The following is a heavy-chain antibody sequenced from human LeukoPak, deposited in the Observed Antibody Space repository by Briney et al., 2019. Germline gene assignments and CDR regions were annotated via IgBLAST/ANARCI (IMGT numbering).Heavy chain of an antibody. V-gene: IGHV3-21*01. Sequence: GGSLRLSCAASGFTFSSYSMNWVRQAPGKGLEWVSSISSSSSYIYYADSVKGRFTISRDNAKNTLYLQMNSLRAEDTAVCYCASSDVVTEAYFDYWGQGTLVTVSS. D-gene: IGHD4-23*01. J-gene: IGHJ4*02. CDR1: GFTFSSYS. CDR2: ISSSSSYI. CDR3: ASSDVVTEAYFDY.